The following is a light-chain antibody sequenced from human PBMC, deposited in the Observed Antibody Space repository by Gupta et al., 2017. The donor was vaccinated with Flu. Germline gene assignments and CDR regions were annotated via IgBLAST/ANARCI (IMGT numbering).Light chain of an antibody. V-gene: IGLV1-47*02. Sequence: QSVLTQPPSASGTPGQRVTISCSGSSSNIGTNSVFWYHQFPGAAPKLLMCSNNQRSSGVPDRFSGSKSGTSASLAISGLRSEDEAEYYCDTWDDRLRGPVFGGGTKLTVL. CDR2: SNN. CDR3: DTWDDRLRGPV. J-gene: IGLJ3*02. CDR1: SSNIGTNS.